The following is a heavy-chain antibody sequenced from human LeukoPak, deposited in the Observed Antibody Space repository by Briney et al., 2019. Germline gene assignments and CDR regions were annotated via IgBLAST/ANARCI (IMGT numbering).Heavy chain of an antibody. CDR1: GFTFSSYG. Sequence: GGSLRLSCAASGFTFSSYGMHWVRQAPGKGLEWVAVISYDGSNKYYADSVNSRFTISRDNSKNTLSLQMNSLRAEDTAVYYCAKSPSGRSRISRFDYWGQGILVTVSS. D-gene: IGHD1-26*01. CDR3: AKSPSGRSRISRFDY. J-gene: IGHJ4*02. V-gene: IGHV3-30*18. CDR2: ISYDGSNK.